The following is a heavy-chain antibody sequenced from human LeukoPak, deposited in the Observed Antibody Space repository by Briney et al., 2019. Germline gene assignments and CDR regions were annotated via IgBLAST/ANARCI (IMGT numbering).Heavy chain of an antibody. Sequence: GGSLRLSCAASGFTFSSYAMSWVRQAPGKGLEWVSAISGSGGSTYYADSVKGRFTISRDNSKNTLYLQMNSLRAEDTAVYYCARGFSRSWQPDYWGQGTLVTVSS. CDR2: ISGSGGST. CDR3: ARGFSRSWQPDY. CDR1: GFTFSSYA. J-gene: IGHJ4*02. V-gene: IGHV3-23*01. D-gene: IGHD6-13*01.